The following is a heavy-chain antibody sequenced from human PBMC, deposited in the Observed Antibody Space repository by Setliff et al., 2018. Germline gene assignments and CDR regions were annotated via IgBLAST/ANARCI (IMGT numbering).Heavy chain of an antibody. CDR2: AYAGGGT. J-gene: IGHJ4*02. Sequence: SETLSLTCTFSGGSTGVSEYYWGWVRQSPGKGLEWIGSAYAGGGTYYNPSLQSRITISVDTSQNHFSPSLTSMTAADTAVYHCAAGIKLGIFDSWGQGVLVTVSS. V-gene: IGHV4-39*07. CDR1: GGSTGVSEYY. CDR3: AAGIKLGIFDS. D-gene: IGHD3-16*01.